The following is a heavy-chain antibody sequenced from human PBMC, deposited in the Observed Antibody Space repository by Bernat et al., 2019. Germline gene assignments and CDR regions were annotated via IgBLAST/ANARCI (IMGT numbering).Heavy chain of an antibody. J-gene: IGHJ6*03. D-gene: IGHD2-2*01. CDR2: INHSGST. V-gene: IGHV4-34*01. CDR1: GGSFSDYY. Sequence: QVQLQQWGAGLLKPSETLSLTCAVYGGSFSDYYWSWFRQPPGKGLEWIGEINHSGSTNHNPSLKSRVTISVDTSKNQFSLKLSSVTAADTAVYFCARGDIVVVPAARVYYYYMDVWGKGTTVTVSS. CDR3: ARGDIVVVPAARVYYYYMDV.